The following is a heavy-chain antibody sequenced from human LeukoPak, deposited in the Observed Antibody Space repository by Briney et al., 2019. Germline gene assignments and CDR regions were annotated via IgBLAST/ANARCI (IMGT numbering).Heavy chain of an antibody. CDR2: ISYDGSNK. J-gene: IGHJ5*02. Sequence: PGGSLRLSCAASGFTFSNYAMHWVRQAPGKGLEWVTLISYDGSNKYYADSVKGRFTISRDNSKNTLYLQMNSLRAEDTAVYYCVRDRDIVVVPAGNWFDPWGQGTLVTVSS. D-gene: IGHD2-2*01. CDR1: GFTFSNYA. V-gene: IGHV3-30*04. CDR3: VRDRDIVVVPAGNWFDP.